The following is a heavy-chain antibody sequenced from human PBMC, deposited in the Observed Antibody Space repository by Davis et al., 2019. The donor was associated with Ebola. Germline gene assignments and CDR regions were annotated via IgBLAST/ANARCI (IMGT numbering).Heavy chain of an antibody. CDR3: NSAVAGTGGDY. Sequence: GGSLRLSCAASGFTFSGSAMHWVRQASEKGLEWVGRIRSKANSYATAYAASVKGRFTISRDDSKNTAYLQMNSLKTEDTAVYYCNSAVAGTGGDYWGQGTLVTVSS. CDR1: GFTFSGSA. CDR2: IRSKANSYAT. V-gene: IGHV3-73*01. D-gene: IGHD6-19*01. J-gene: IGHJ4*02.